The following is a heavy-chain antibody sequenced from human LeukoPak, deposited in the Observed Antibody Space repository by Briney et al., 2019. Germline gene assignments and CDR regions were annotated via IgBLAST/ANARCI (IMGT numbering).Heavy chain of an antibody. CDR3: AKDDALYSSGWYVRGDFDY. Sequence: QPGRSQRLSCAASGFTFRTYGTHWARQAPGKGLERVAVISYDGTNKYYADSVKGRFTNSRDNSKNTLYLQMNSLRAEDTAVYYCAKDDALYSSGWYVRGDFDYWGQG. V-gene: IGHV3-30*18. J-gene: IGHJ4*02. CDR2: ISYDGTNK. D-gene: IGHD6-19*01. CDR1: GFTFRTYG.